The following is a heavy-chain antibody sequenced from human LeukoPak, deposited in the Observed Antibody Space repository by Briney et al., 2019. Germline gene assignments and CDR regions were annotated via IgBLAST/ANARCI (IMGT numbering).Heavy chain of an antibody. D-gene: IGHD6-13*01. V-gene: IGHV5-51*01. CDR3: ARRGSSWYGGYYYMDV. CDR1: GYTFANYW. J-gene: IGHJ6*03. Sequence: GESLKISCKGSGYTFANYWIGWVRQMPGKGLEWMGSIYPGDSETRYSPSFQGQVTISADKSISTAYLQWSSLKVSDTAMYYCARRGSSWYGGYYYMDVWGKGTTVTVSS. CDR2: IYPGDSET.